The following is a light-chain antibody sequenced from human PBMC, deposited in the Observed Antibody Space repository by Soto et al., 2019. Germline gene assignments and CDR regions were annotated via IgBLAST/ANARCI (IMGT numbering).Light chain of an antibody. Sequence: EIVLTQSPGTLSLSPGERATLSCRASQSVTNNYLDWFQQKPGQAPRLLIYDASIRADGIPDRFSGSGSGTDFTLTITRLEPEDSAVYYCQQFGGSPRLSFGGGTKVDIK. J-gene: IGKJ4*01. CDR1: QSVTNNY. V-gene: IGKV3-20*01. CDR2: DAS. CDR3: QQFGGSPRLS.